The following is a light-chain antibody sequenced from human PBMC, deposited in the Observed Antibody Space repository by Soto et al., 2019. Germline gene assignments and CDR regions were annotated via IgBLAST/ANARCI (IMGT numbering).Light chain of an antibody. CDR3: SSFADSRARDYV. Sequence: QSVLTQPASVSGSPGQSITISCTGTSSDIGAYDYVSWYQQHPGGVPKLLIYDVSSRPSGVSSRFSGSKSGNTASLTISGLQAEYESDYYCSSFADSRARDYVFGGGTKLTVL. CDR2: DVS. J-gene: IGLJ1*01. CDR1: SSDIGAYDY. V-gene: IGLV2-14*03.